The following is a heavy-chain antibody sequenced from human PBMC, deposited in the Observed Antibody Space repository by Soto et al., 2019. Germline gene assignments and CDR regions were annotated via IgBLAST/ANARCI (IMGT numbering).Heavy chain of an antibody. J-gene: IGHJ4*02. CDR1: GFTFSSYA. Sequence: GGSLRLSCAASGFTFSSYAMSWVRQAPGKGLEWVSAISGSGGSTYYADSVKGRFTISRDNSKNTLYLQMNSLRAEDTAVYYCAKGRGSGSYYFFPIDYWGQGTLVTVSS. V-gene: IGHV3-23*01. CDR3: AKGRGSGSYYFFPIDY. CDR2: ISGSGGST. D-gene: IGHD3-10*01.